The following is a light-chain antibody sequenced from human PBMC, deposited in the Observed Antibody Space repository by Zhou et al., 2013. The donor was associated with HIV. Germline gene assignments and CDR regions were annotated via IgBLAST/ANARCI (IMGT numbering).Light chain of an antibody. V-gene: IGKV3-20*01. CDR1: QTVNSNY. Sequence: EIVLTQSPGTLSLSAGEGATLYCRASQTVNSNYLHWYQQTPGQAPRLLIYAASSRATDIPDRFTGSGSGTDFTLTISRLEPEDFAVYYCQYYGGSFWTFGQGTKVEIK. J-gene: IGKJ1*01. CDR3: QYYGGSFWT. CDR2: AAS.